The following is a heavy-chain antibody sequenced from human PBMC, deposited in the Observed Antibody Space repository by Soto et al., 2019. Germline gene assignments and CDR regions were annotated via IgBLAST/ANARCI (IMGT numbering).Heavy chain of an antibody. CDR3: ARQHDYGDYYFDY. V-gene: IGHV4-59*08. CDR2: IYYSGST. D-gene: IGHD4-17*01. Sequence: SETLSLTCTVSGDSISAYSWSWIRQPPGKGLEWIGYIYYSGSTNYNPSLKSRVTVSVDTSKNQFSLKLSSVTAADTAVYYCARQHDYGDYYFDYWGQGTLVTVSS. J-gene: IGHJ4*02. CDR1: GDSISAYS.